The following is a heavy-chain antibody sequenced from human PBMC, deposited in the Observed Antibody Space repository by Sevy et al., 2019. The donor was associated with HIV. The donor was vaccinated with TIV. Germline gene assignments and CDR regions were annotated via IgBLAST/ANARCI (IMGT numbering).Heavy chain of an antibody. CDR1: GFTFSSYG. CDR2: IWYDGSNK. V-gene: IGHV3-33*01. Sequence: GGSLRLSCAASGFTFSSYGMHWVRQAPGKGLEWVAVIWYDGSNKYYADSVKGRFTISRDNSRNTLYLQMNSLRAEDTAVYYCARVNCSGGSCYYYYGMDVWGQGTTVTVSS. D-gene: IGHD2-15*01. CDR3: ARVNCSGGSCYYYYGMDV. J-gene: IGHJ6*02.